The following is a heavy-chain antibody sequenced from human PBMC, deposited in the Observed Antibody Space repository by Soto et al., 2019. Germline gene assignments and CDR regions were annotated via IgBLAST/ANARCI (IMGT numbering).Heavy chain of an antibody. CDR1: GFTFSNAC. CDR3: TTDRGFGEPTALTDFDY. V-gene: IGHV3-15*01. D-gene: IGHD3-10*01. CDR2: IKSKTDGGTT. Sequence: ESGGGLVKPGGSLRLSCAASGFTFSNACMSWVRQAPGKGLEWVGRIKSKTDGGTTDYAAPVKGRFTISRDDSKNTLYLQMNSLKTEDTAVYYCTTDRGFGEPTALTDFDYWGQGTLVTVSS. J-gene: IGHJ4*02.